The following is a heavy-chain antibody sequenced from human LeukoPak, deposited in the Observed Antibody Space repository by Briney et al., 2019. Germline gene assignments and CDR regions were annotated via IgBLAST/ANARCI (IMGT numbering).Heavy chain of an antibody. CDR2: INHSGST. CDR1: GGSFSGYY. CDR3: ARDMAAYYDILTGYDFGYHYYMDV. J-gene: IGHJ6*03. D-gene: IGHD3-9*01. V-gene: IGHV4-34*01. Sequence: PSETLSLTCAVYGGSFSGYYWSWIRQPPGKGLEWIGEINHSGSTNYNPSLKSRVTISVDTSKNQFSLKLSSVTAADTAVYYCARDMAAYYDILTGYDFGYHYYMDVWGKGTTVTISS.